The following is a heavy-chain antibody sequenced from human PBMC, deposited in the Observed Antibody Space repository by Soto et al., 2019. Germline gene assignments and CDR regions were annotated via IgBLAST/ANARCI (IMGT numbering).Heavy chain of an antibody. V-gene: IGHV3-7*01. CDR3: ARDRGQPGHYDFWSGNDY. D-gene: IGHD3-3*01. Sequence: EVQLVESGGGLVQPGGSLRLSCAASGFTFSSYWMSWVRQAPGKGLEWVANIKQDGSEKYYVDSVKGRFTISRDNAKNSLYLQMNSLRAEDTAVYYCARDRGQPGHYDFWSGNDYWGQGTLVTVSS. CDR1: GFTFSSYW. J-gene: IGHJ4*02. CDR2: IKQDGSEK.